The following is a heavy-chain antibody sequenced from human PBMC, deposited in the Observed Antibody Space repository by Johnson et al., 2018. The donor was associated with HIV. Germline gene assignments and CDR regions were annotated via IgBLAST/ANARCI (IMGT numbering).Heavy chain of an antibody. Sequence: VQLVESGGGVVQPGRSLRLSCVASGFTFSSYGMNWVRQAPGKGLEWVAVISYDGSDKYYADSVKGRFTSSRDNSKNTLYLQMNSLRPEDSAVYYCATLWFGEVSVYDAFDVWGQGTMVTVSS. CDR3: ATLWFGEVSVYDAFDV. CDR1: GFTFSSYG. J-gene: IGHJ3*01. D-gene: IGHD3-10*01. V-gene: IGHV3-30*03. CDR2: ISYDGSDK.